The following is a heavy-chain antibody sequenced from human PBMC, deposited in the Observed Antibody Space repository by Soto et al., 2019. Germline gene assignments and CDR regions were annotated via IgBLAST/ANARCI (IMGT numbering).Heavy chain of an antibody. D-gene: IGHD6-13*01. CDR3: ARNTLSAAGSDNYGLDA. J-gene: IGHJ6*02. V-gene: IGHV3-11*01. CDR2: ISGSGFTI. Sequence: QVQMVESGGGLVEPGGSLRLSCATSGFPFSDHYRSWIRQAPGKGLAWVAYISGSGFTIYNADSVKGRFTISRDNAKNAVYLEMDSVRAEDMAVYYCARNTLSAAGSDNYGLDAWGRGTTVAVSS. CDR1: GFPFSDHY.